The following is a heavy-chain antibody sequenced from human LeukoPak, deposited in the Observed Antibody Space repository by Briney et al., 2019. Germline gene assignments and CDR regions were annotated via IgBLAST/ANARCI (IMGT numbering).Heavy chain of an antibody. CDR3: ASGSGSYRTPYYYMDV. CDR1: GFTVSSNY. D-gene: IGHD3-10*01. Sequence: GGSLRLSCVASGFTVSSNYMSWVRQAPGKGLEWGSVIYSGGSTYYADSVKGRFTISRDNSKNTLYLQMNSLRAEDTAVYYCASGSGSYRTPYYYMDVWGTGTTVTVSS. J-gene: IGHJ6*03. V-gene: IGHV3-53*01. CDR2: IYSGGST.